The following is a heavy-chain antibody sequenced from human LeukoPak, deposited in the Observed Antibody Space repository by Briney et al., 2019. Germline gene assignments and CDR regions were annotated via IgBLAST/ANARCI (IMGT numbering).Heavy chain of an antibody. Sequence: GESLRISCKGSGYSFTSYWITWVRQMPGKGLEWMGRIDLSDSLTDYSPSFQGHVTISTDKSISTAYLQWSSLKASDTAMYYCARHLYSTGWYYFDYWGQGTQVTVSS. CDR2: IDLSDSLT. CDR3: ARHLYSTGWYYFDY. D-gene: IGHD6-19*01. V-gene: IGHV5-10-1*01. CDR1: GYSFTSYW. J-gene: IGHJ4*02.